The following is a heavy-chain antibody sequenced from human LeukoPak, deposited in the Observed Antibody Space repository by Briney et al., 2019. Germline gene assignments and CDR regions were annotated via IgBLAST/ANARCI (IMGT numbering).Heavy chain of an antibody. D-gene: IGHD1-20*01. CDR1: GYTFTSYA. CDR2: INAGNGNT. CDR3: ARARYNWNYFGY. V-gene: IGHV1-3*01. Sequence: ASVKVSCKASGYTFTSYAMHWVRQAPGQRLEWMGWINAGNGNTKYSQKFQGRVTITRDTSASTAYTGLSSLRSEDTAVYYCARARYNWNYFGYWGQGTLVTVSS. J-gene: IGHJ4*02.